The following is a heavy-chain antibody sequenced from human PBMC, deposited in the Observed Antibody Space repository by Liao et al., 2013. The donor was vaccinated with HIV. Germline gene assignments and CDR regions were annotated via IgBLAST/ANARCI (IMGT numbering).Heavy chain of an antibody. Sequence: QLQLQESGSGLLKPSETLSLTCAVYGGSFSGYYWSWIRQPPREGAWSGLGKVNYSGSTKFNPSLKSRVTISRDTSKNQFSLKVNSVTAADTAVYYCARGVNWGPTLFDYWGQGTLVTVSS. CDR3: ARGVNWGPTLFDY. CDR1: GGSFSGYY. D-gene: IGHD7-27*01. J-gene: IGHJ4*02. CDR2: VNYSGST. V-gene: IGHV4-34*01.